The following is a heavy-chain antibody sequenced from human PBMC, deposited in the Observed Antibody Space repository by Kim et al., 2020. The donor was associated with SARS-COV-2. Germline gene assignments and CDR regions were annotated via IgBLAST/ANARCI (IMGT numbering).Heavy chain of an antibody. CDR2: IYPGDSDT. Sequence: GESLKISCKGSGYSFTSYWIGWVRQMPGKGLEWMGIIYPGDSDTRYSPSFQGQVTISADKSISTAYLQWSSLKASDTAMYYCARLRYCSSTSCYSWYYYYGMDVWGQGTTVTVSS. J-gene: IGHJ6*02. V-gene: IGHV5-51*01. CDR3: ARLRYCSSTSCYSWYYYYGMDV. D-gene: IGHD2-2*02. CDR1: GYSFTSYW.